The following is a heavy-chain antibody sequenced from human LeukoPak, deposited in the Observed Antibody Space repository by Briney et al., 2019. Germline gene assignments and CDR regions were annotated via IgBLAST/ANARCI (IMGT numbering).Heavy chain of an antibody. D-gene: IGHD3-10*01. CDR1: GFTFSSYA. J-gene: IGHJ6*02. Sequence: GGSLRLSCAASGFTFSSYAMSWVRQAPGKGLEWVSAISGSGGSTYYADSVKGRFTISRDNSKNTLYLQMNSLRAEDTAVYYCAKDRGFTVLGYGMDVWGQGTTVTVPS. CDR2: ISGSGGST. CDR3: AKDRGFTVLGYGMDV. V-gene: IGHV3-23*01.